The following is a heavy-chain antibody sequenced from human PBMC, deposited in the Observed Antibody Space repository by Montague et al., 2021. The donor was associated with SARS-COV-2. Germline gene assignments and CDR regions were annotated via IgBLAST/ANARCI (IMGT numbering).Heavy chain of an antibody. D-gene: IGHD6-19*01. CDR3: VRASLIKARIAVAGTTVY. CDR1: GFTFNNYA. J-gene: IGHJ4*02. Sequence: LRLSCAASGFTFNNYAMHWVRQAPGKGLEWVAIISYDGSNKYYADSAKGRFAISRDNSKNTPYLQMNSVRAEDTAVYYCVRASLIKARIAVAGTTVYWGQGTLVTISS. V-gene: IGHV3-30*09. CDR2: ISYDGSNK.